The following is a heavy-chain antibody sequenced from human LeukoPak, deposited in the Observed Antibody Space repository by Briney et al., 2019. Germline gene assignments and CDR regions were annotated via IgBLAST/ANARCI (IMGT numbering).Heavy chain of an antibody. J-gene: IGHJ4*02. CDR1: GYIFTRYA. Sequence: ASVKVSCKASGYIFTRYAIHWVRQVPGQRLEWMGWINAGNGNTKYSQKIQGRVTITRDTSATTAYVEVSSLRSEDTAVYYCARGIEATSAWNVIDYWGQGTLVTVSS. CDR2: INAGNGNT. V-gene: IGHV1-3*01. D-gene: IGHD6-19*01. CDR3: ARGIEATSAWNVIDY.